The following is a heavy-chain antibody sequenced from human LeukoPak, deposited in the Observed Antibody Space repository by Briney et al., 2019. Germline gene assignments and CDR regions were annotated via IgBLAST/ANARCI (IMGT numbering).Heavy chain of an antibody. CDR1: GGSITSYY. D-gene: IGHD1-26*01. Sequence: PSETLSLTCTVSGGSITSYYWNWIRQPPGKGLEWIGYIHYSGGTNYNPSVKSRVTMSVDTSKNQFSLRLTSVTAADTAVYYCARASRWAEAIDFWGQGTLVTVSS. V-gene: IGHV4-59*01. CDR3: ARASRWAEAIDF. J-gene: IGHJ4*02. CDR2: IHYSGGT.